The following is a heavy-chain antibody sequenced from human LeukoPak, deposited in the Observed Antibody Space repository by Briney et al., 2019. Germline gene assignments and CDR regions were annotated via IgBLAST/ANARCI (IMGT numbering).Heavy chain of an antibody. Sequence: GASVKASCKASGFTFTDYYLHWVRQAPGQGLEWMGWISAYNGNTNYAQKLQGRVTMTTDTSTSTAYMELRSLRSDDTAVYYCARDVGYYMDVWGKGTTVTVSS. CDR1: GFTFTDYY. CDR3: ARDVGYYMDV. D-gene: IGHD1-26*01. V-gene: IGHV1-18*01. J-gene: IGHJ6*03. CDR2: ISAYNGNT.